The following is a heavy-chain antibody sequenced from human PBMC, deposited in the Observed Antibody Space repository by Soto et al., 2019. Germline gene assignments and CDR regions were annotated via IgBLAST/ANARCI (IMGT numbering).Heavy chain of an antibody. V-gene: IGHV4-31*03. CDR2: IYYSGST. Sequence: QVQLQESGPGLVKPSQTLSLTCTVSGGSISSGGYYWSWIRQHPGKGLEWIGYIYYSGSTYYNPSIKSRVTISVDTSKNQFSLKLSSVTAADTAVYYCARYLYGDYAVGFDPWGQGTLVTVSS. J-gene: IGHJ5*02. CDR3: ARYLYGDYAVGFDP. D-gene: IGHD4-17*01. CDR1: GGSISSGGYY.